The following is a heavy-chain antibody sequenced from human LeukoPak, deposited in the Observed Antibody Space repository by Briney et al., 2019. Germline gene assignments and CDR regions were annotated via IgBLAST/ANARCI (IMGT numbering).Heavy chain of an antibody. V-gene: IGHV5-51*01. CDR3: ARRGKVGTTGYYYMDV. CDR2: IYPGDSDT. CDR1: GDSFTTYW. J-gene: IGHJ6*03. Sequence: GESLKISCKGSGDSFTTYWIVWVRQMPGKGLEWMGTIYPGDSDTRYSPSLQGQVTISADKSINTAYLQWSSLKASDTAMYYCARRGKVGTTGYYYMDVWGKGTTVTVSS. D-gene: IGHD1-26*01.